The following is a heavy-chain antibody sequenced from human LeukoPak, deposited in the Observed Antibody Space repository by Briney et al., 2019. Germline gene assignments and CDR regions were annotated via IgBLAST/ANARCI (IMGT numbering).Heavy chain of an antibody. Sequence: ASVKVSCKASGYTFTSYDINWVRQATGQGLEWMGWMNPNSGKTGYAQKFQGRVTMTEDTSTDTAYMELSSLRSEDTAVYYCAPSTYGGQSSWGQGTLVTVSS. CDR2: MNPNSGKT. J-gene: IGHJ4*02. CDR1: GYTFTSYD. D-gene: IGHD4-23*01. CDR3: APSTYGGQSS. V-gene: IGHV1-8*01.